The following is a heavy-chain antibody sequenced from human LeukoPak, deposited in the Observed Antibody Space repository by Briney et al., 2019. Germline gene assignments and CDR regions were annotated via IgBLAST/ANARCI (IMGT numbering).Heavy chain of an antibody. CDR1: GGSISSGSYY. CDR3: ARIMLRGALRFDY. CDR2: IYTSGST. D-gene: IGHD3-10*01. V-gene: IGHV4-61*02. J-gene: IGHJ4*02. Sequence: SETLSLTCTVPGGSISSGSYYWSWIRLPAGTGLEWIGRIYTSGSTNYNPSLKSRFTISVNTSKNRFSLKLSALDAAAPAGNSCARIMLRGALRFDYGCQGTLVTVSS.